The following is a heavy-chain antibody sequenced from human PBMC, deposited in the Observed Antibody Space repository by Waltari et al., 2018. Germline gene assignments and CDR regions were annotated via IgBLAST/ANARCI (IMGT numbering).Heavy chain of an antibody. CDR1: GYSFIDYY. V-gene: IGHV1-8*02. CDR3: ARVSNVYSSSGRN. D-gene: IGHD6-6*01. Sequence: VQLVQSGAEVKKPGATVKISCRASGYSFIDYYMHWVKKAPGKGLEWMGWMNPNSGNTGYAQKFQGRVTMTRNTSISTAYMELSSLRSEDTAVYYCARVSNVYSSSGRNWGQGTLVTVSS. J-gene: IGHJ4*02. CDR2: MNPNSGNT.